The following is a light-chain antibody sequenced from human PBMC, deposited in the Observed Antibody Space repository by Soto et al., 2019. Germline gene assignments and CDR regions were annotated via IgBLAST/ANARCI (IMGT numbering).Light chain of an antibody. CDR3: QSYDGSRSGSV. V-gene: IGLV1-40*01. CDR2: GNN. CDR1: SSNIGAGYD. J-gene: IGLJ2*01. Sequence: QSVLTQPPSVSGSPGQMLTISCTGSSSNIGAGYDVHWYQQVPGTAPKLLIYGNNNRPSGVPDRFSVSRSGTSAYLAITGLQAEDEADYYCQSYDGSRSGSVFGGGTKVTVL.